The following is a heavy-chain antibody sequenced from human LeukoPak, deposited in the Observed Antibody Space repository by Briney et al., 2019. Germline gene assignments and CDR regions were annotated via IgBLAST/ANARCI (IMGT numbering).Heavy chain of an antibody. D-gene: IGHD3-16*02. CDR3: ARGDSCSYRY. V-gene: IGHV4-34*01. J-gene: IGHJ4*02. CDR1: GGSFSGYY. CDR2: INHSGST. Sequence: SETLSLTCAVYGGSFSGYYWSWIRQPPGKGLERIGEINHSGSTNYNPSLKSRVTISVDTSKNQFSLKLSSVTAADTAVYYCARGDSCSYRYWGQGTLVTVSS.